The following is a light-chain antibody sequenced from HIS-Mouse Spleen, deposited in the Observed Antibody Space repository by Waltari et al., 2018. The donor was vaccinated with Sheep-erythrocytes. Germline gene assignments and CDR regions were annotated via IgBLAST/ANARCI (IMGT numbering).Light chain of an antibody. CDR3: QQLKSYPPA. CDR1: QGISSY. Sequence: IQLTQSPSFLSSSVRTRVTITCRASQGISSYLSWYQQKPGKAPKLLIYAACTLQSGVSSRFSGSGSGTEFNLTISRQQPEDYATYDCQQLKSYPPAFGPGTKVDIK. V-gene: IGKV1-9*01. CDR2: AAC. J-gene: IGKJ3*01.